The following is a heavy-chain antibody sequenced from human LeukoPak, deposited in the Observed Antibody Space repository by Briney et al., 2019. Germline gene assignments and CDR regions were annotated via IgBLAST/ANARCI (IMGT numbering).Heavy chain of an antibody. CDR2: ISSSSSYI. J-gene: IGHJ4*02. CDR1: GFTFSSYS. Sequence: GGSLRLSCAASGFTFSSYSMNWVRQAPGKGLEWVSSISSSSSYIYYADSVKGRFTISRDNAKNSLYLQMNSLRAEDTAVYYCAIQASYYYDSSGFSGGKDYWGQGTLVTVSS. D-gene: IGHD3-22*01. CDR3: AIQASYYYDSSGFSGGKDY. V-gene: IGHV3-21*01.